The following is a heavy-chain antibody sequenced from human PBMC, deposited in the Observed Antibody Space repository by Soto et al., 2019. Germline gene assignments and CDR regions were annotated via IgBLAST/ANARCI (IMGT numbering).Heavy chain of an antibody. CDR2: IWYDGSNK. V-gene: IGHV3-33*01. CDR1: GFTFSSYG. D-gene: IGHD3-22*01. J-gene: IGHJ3*02. Sequence: QVQLVEFGGGVVQPGRSLRLSCAASGFTFSSYGMHWVRQAPGKGLEWVAVIWYDGSNKYYADSVKGRFTISRDNSKNTLYLQMNSLRAEDTAVYYCARGYYDISGWAFDIWGQGTMVTVSS. CDR3: ARGYYDISGWAFDI.